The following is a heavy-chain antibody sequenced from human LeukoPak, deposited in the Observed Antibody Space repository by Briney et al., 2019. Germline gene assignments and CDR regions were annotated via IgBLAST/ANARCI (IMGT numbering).Heavy chain of an antibody. CDR1: GFTFSSYG. Sequence: PGRSLRLSCAASGFTFSSYGMHWVRQAPGKGLEWVAVISYDGSNKYYADSVKGRFTISRDNSKNTLYLQMNSLRAEDTAVYYCARRGNNYGLVDYWGQGSLVTVSS. CDR3: ARRGNNYGLVDY. CDR2: ISYDGSNK. J-gene: IGHJ4*02. V-gene: IGHV3-30*03. D-gene: IGHD5-18*01.